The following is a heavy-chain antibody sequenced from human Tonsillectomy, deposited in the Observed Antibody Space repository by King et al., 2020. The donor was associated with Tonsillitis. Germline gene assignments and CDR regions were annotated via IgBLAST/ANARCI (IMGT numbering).Heavy chain of an antibody. V-gene: IGHV3-23*04. J-gene: IGHJ4*02. CDR2: VSGSGGGT. Sequence: VQLVESGGDLVQPGGSLRLSCAASGFTFSSYAMNWVRQAPGKGLEWVSAVSGSGGGTYYADSGKGRFTISRDNSKNTLYLQMNSLRAEDTAVYYCAKEDLGFPQYYFDYWGQGTLVTVSS. CDR1: GFTFSSYA. CDR3: AKEDLGFPQYYFDY.